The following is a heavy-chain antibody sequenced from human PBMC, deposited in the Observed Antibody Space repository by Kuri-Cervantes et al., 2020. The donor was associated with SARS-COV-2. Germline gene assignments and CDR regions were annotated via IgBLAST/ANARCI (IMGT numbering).Heavy chain of an antibody. CDR1: GYSFTSYW. J-gene: IGHJ5*02. CDR3: ARRLGSVWFDP. Sequence: GGSLRLSCKSSGYSFTSYWIGWVRQMPGKGLEWMGIIYPGDSDTRYSPSFQGQVTISADKSISTAYLQWSSLKASDTAMYYCARRLGSVWFDPWGQGTLVTVSS. CDR2: IYPGDSDT. V-gene: IGHV5-51*01. D-gene: IGHD3-16*01.